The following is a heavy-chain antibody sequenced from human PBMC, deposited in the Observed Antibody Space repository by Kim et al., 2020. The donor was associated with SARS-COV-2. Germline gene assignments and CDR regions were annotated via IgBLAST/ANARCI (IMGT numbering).Heavy chain of an antibody. V-gene: IGHV1-3*01. Sequence: KYSQKFQGRININRDTTASTAYMELGSLRSEDTAVYYCARLLIYYYYMDVWGKGTTVTVSS. J-gene: IGHJ6*03. D-gene: IGHD3-16*01. CDR3: ARLLIYYYYMDV.